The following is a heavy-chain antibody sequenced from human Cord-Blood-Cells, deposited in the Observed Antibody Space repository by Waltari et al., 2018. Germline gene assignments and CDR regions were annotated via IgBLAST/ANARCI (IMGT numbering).Heavy chain of an antibody. CDR2: IIPIFGTA. Sequence: QVQLVQSGAEVKKPGSSVKVSCKASGGTFSSYAISWVRQAPGQGLEWMGGIIPIFGTANYAPKFQGRVTITADKSTSTAYMELSSLRSEDTAVYYCARVIYDFWSGYSSYYFDYWGQGTLVTVSS. CDR3: ARVIYDFWSGYSSYYFDY. CDR1: GGTFSSYA. J-gene: IGHJ4*02. V-gene: IGHV1-69*06. D-gene: IGHD3-3*01.